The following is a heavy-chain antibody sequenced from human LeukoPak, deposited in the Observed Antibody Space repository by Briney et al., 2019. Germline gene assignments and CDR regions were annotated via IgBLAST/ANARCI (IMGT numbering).Heavy chain of an antibody. J-gene: IGHJ4*02. V-gene: IGHV1-46*01. Sequence: ASVKVSCKASGYTFTYHYIHLVRQAPGQGLEWMGIINPSNGDTNYAQRFQGRVTMTRDTSTSTVYMELSSLDSEDTAVYYCARESDVGKDFDCWGQGTLVAVSS. CDR1: GYTFTYHY. CDR3: ARESDVGKDFDC. CDR2: INPSNGDT. D-gene: IGHD1-1*01.